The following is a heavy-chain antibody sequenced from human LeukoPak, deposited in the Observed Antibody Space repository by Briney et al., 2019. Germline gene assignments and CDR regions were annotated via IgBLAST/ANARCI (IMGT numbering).Heavy chain of an antibody. D-gene: IGHD6-13*01. CDR2: ISYDGSNK. J-gene: IGHJ4*02. CDR3: AREYSSSKCDY. V-gene: IGHV3-30*04. CDR1: GFTLSSYE. Sequence: GGSLRLSCTASGFTLSSYEMSWIRQAPGKGLEWVAVISYDGSNKYYADSVKGRFTISRDNSKNTLYLQMNGLRAEDTAVYYCAREYSSSKCDYWGQGTLVTVSS.